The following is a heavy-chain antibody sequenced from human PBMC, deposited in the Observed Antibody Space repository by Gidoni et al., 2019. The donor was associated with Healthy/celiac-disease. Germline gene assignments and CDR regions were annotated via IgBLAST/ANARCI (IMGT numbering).Heavy chain of an antibody. CDR2: IYYSGST. Sequence: QLQLQESGPGLVKPSETLSLTCTVSGGSIRSSSYYWGWIRQPPGKGLEWIGSIYYSGSTYYNPSLKSRVTISVDTSKNQFSLKLSSVTAADTAVYYCARGHDTIVVVVAAYDYWGQGTLVTVSS. V-gene: IGHV4-39*01. J-gene: IGHJ4*02. D-gene: IGHD2-15*01. CDR1: GGSIRSSSYY. CDR3: ARGHDTIVVVVAAYDY.